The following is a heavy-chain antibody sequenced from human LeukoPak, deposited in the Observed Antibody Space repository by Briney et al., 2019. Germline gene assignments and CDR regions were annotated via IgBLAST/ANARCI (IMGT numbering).Heavy chain of an antibody. CDR1: GDSVSSNSVA. Sequence: SQTLSLTCAISGDSVSSNSVAWNWIRRSPLRGLEWLGRTYYRSKWFNDYGLSVKSRITINPDTSKNQFSLKLSSVTAADTAVYYCARGEGAFDIWGQGTMVTVSS. CDR2: TYYRSKWFN. V-gene: IGHV6-1*01. CDR3: ARGEGAFDI. J-gene: IGHJ3*02. D-gene: IGHD1-26*01.